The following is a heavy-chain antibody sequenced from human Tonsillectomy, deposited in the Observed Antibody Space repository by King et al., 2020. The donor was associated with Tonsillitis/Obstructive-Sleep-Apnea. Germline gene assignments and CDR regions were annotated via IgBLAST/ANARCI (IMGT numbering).Heavy chain of an antibody. V-gene: IGHV5-51*01. D-gene: IGHD6-19*01. J-gene: IGHJ3*02. CDR3: ARTVAGHRYAFDI. CDR2: IYPGDSDT. Sequence: VQLVESGAEVKKPGESLKISCKGSGYSFTRYWIGWVRQMPGKGLEWMGIIYPGDSDTRYSPSFQGQVTIPADKSISPAYLQWSSLKASDIAMYYCARTVAGHRYAFDIWGQGTMVTVSS. CDR1: GYSFTRYW.